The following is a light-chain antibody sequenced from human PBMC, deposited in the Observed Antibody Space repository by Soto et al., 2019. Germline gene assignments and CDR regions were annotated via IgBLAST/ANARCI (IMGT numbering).Light chain of an antibody. CDR1: QIVSSSY. Sequence: EIVLTQSPGTLSLSPGERATLSCRASQIVSSSYLAWYQQKPGQAPRLLIYDATSRATGIPDRFSGSGSGTDFPLIISRVGHEFVALYYHQQDGSSLYTFGQGTKLEIK. V-gene: IGKV3-20*01. J-gene: IGKJ2*01. CDR2: DAT. CDR3: QQDGSSLYT.